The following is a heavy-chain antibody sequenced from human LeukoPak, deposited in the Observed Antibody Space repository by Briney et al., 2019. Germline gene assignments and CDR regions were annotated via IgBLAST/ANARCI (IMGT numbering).Heavy chain of an antibody. J-gene: IGHJ4*02. CDR1: GFTFSSYT. CDR3: ARLLYSSRLFDY. CDR2: ISSSSGYI. D-gene: IGHD6-13*01. V-gene: IGHV3-21*01. Sequence: GGSLRLSCAASGFTFSSYTVNWVRQAPGQGLEWVSSISSSSGYIYYADSVKGRFTISRDNAKNSLYLQMNSLTAEDTAVYYCARLLYSSRLFDYWGQGTLVTVSS.